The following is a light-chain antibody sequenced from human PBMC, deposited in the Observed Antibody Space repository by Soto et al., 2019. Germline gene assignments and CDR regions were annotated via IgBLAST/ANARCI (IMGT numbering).Light chain of an antibody. CDR3: QQYNKGSPIT. J-gene: IGKJ5*01. Sequence: IVMTQSPGTPSGFPGGSATLSCRASQTIDSNLAWYQQKPGQAPRLLIYGASTRATGIPVRFSGSGSGTEFTLTIISLQSEDLAVYYCQQYNKGSPITFGQGTRLEIK. V-gene: IGKV3-15*01. CDR2: GAS. CDR1: QTIDSN.